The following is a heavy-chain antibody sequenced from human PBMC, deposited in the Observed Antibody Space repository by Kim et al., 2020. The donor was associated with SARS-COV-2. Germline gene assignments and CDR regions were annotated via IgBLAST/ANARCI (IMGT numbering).Heavy chain of an antibody. Sequence: DPSLKSRVTISVETSKNQSSLKLSSVTAADTAVYYCARAPIVVVITHFDYGGQGTLVTVSS. CDR3: ARAPIVVVITHFDY. V-gene: IGHV4-31*02. J-gene: IGHJ4*02. D-gene: IGHD3-22*01.